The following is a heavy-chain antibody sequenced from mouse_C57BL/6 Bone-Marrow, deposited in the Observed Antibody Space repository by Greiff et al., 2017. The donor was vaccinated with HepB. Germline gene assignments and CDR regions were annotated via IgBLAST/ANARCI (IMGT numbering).Heavy chain of an antibody. CDR3: ARGGGTTGNYAMDY. J-gene: IGHJ4*01. CDR1: GYAFTNYL. D-gene: IGHD1-1*01. V-gene: IGHV1-54*01. Sequence: QVQLQQSGAELVRPGTSVKVSCKASGYAFTNYLIEWVKQRPGQGLEWIGVINPGSGGTNYNEKFKGKATLTADKSSSTAYMQLSSLTSEDSAVYCCARGGGTTGNYAMDYGGQGTSVTVSS. CDR2: INPGSGGT.